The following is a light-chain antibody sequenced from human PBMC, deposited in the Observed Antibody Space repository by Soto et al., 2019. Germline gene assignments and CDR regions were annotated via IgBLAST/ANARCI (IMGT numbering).Light chain of an antibody. CDR3: QQSYNSPPIT. V-gene: IGKV1-39*01. CDR2: AAS. J-gene: IGKJ5*01. CDR1: QSIFSS. Sequence: DIQMTQSPSSLSASVGDRVTISCRSSQSIFSSLNWYQQKPGKAPKLLIYAASNLQSGVPSRFRGSGSGTDFTLTISSLQPEDFATYYCQQSYNSPPITFGQGTRLEIK.